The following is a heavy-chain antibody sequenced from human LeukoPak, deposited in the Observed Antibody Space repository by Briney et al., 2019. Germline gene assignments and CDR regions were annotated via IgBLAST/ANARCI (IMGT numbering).Heavy chain of an antibody. CDR1: GYTFTRYG. CDR3: ARYCSGGSCYSENAFDI. D-gene: IGHD2-15*01. V-gene: IGHV1-18*01. CDR2: ISPFNGNT. Sequence: ASVKVSCKASGYTFTRYGISWVRQAPGQGLEWMEWISPFNGNTNYAQKLQGRVTMTTDTSTSTAYMELRSLRSDDTAVYYCARYCSGGSCYSENAFDIRGQGTMVTVSS. J-gene: IGHJ3*02.